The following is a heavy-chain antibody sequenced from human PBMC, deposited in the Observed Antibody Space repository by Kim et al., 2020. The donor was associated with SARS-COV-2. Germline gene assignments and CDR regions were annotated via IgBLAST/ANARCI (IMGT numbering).Heavy chain of an antibody. J-gene: IGHJ5*02. CDR1: GFTFSNAW. V-gene: IGHV3-15*01. D-gene: IGHD3-10*01. CDR3: TTDLETMVRGVPLQNWFDP. Sequence: GGSLRLSCAASGFTFSNAWMSWVRQAPGKGLEWVGRIKSKTDGGTTDYAAPVKGRFTISRDDSKNTLYLQMNSLKTEDTAVYYCTTDLETMVRGVPLQNWFDPWGQGTLVTVSS. CDR2: IKSKTDGGTT.